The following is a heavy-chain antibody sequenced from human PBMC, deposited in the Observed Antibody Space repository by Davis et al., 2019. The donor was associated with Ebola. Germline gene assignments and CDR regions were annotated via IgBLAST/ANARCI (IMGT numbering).Heavy chain of an antibody. J-gene: IGHJ6*03. Sequence: PGGSLRLSCAASGFTFSSYAMHWVRQAPGKGLEWVAVISYDGSNKYYADSVKGRFTISRDNSKNTLYLQMNSLRAEDTAVYYCANGGAYYYYMDVWGKGTTVTVSS. D-gene: IGHD4/OR15-4a*01. CDR1: GFTFSSYA. CDR2: ISYDGSNK. CDR3: ANGGAYYYYMDV. V-gene: IGHV3-30-3*01.